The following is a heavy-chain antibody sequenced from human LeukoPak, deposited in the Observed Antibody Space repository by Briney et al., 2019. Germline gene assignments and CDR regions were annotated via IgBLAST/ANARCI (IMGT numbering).Heavy chain of an antibody. CDR1: GYTFTSYY. D-gene: IGHD5-24*01. J-gene: IGHJ3*02. CDR3: ARVIVEMATITRDSDAFDI. CDR2: INPNSGGT. V-gene: IGHV1-2*06. Sequence: GASVKVSCKASGYTFTSYYMHWVRQAPGQGLEWMGRINPNSGGTNYAQKFQGRVTMTRDTSISTAYMELSRLRSDDTAVYYCARVIVEMATITRDSDAFDIWGQGTMVTVSS.